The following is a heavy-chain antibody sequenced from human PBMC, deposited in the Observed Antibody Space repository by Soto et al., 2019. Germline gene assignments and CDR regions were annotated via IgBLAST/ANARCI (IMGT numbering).Heavy chain of an antibody. D-gene: IGHD2-15*01. CDR1: GFTFSSYW. CDR2: INSDGSST. J-gene: IGHJ3*02. Sequence: EVQLVESGGGLVQPGGSLRLSCAASGFTFSSYWMHWVRQAPGKGLVWVSRINSDGSSTSYADSVKGRFTISRDNAKNTLYLQMNSLRAEDTAVYYCALDLTVVVAATGDAFDIWGQGTMVTVSS. V-gene: IGHV3-74*01. CDR3: ALDLTVVVAATGDAFDI.